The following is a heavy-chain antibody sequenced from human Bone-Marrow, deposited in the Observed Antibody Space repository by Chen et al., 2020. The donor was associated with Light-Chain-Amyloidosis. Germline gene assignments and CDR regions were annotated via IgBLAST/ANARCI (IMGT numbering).Heavy chain of an antibody. CDR3: ARGAYSSLAFAPDV. V-gene: IGHV4-59*01. D-gene: IGHD6-13*01. J-gene: IGHJ6*02. CDR2: IYYTGST. Sequence: QVQLQESGPGLVKPSETLFLTCTVSGGSLINYYWNWIRQSPGKGLEWIGCIYYTGSTNYNPSLKSRVTISVDTSKNQFSLKVNSVTAADTAVYYCARGAYSSLAFAPDVWGQGTTVTVSS. CDR1: GGSLINYY.